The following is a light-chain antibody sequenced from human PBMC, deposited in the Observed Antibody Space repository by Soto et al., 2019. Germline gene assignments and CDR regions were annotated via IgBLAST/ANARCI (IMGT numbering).Light chain of an antibody. J-gene: IGKJ1*01. V-gene: IGKV3-20*01. CDR2: GAS. CDR1: QSVSNNY. Sequence: TVLKHSSGTLSLSPGERATLPFRASQSVSNNYLAWYQQKPGQTPRRLIYGASNRATGIPDRFSGSGSGTDFTLTISRLEPEDFAVYYCQQYETSPRTFGQGTKVDIK. CDR3: QQYETSPRT.